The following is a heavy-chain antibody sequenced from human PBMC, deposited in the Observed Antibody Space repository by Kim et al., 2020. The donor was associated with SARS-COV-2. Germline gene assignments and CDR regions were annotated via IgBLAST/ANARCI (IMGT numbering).Heavy chain of an antibody. D-gene: IGHD6-6*01. CDR3: ARRRISSSPRALIVAYYY. CDR2: INHSGST. CDR1: GGSFSGYY. V-gene: IGHV4-34*01. J-gene: IGHJ6*03. Sequence: SETLSLTCAVYGGSFSGYYWSWIRQPPGKGLEWIGEINHSGSTNYNPSLKSRVTISVDTSKNQFSLKLSSVTAADTAVYYCARRRISSSPRALIVAYYY.